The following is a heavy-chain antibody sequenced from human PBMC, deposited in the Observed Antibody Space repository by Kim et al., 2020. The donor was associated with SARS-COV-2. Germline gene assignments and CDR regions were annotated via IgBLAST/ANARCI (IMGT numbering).Heavy chain of an antibody. CDR1: GYSFTSYW. D-gene: IGHD3-10*01. V-gene: IGHV5-51*01. J-gene: IGHJ5*02. CDR2: IYPGDSDT. CDR3: ARYGSGSYYNSLNWFDP. Sequence: GESLKISCKGSGYSFTSYWIGWVRQMPGKGLEWIGIIYPGDSDTRYSPSFQGQVTISADKSSSTAYLQWSSLKASDTAMYYCARYGSGSYYNSLNWFDPWGQGTLVTFSS.